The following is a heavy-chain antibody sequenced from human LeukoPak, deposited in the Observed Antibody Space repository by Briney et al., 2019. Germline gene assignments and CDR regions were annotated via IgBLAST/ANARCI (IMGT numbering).Heavy chain of an antibody. J-gene: IGHJ4*02. Sequence: GASVKVSCKASGGTFSSYAISWVRQAPGQGLEWMGWISAYNGNTNYAQKLQGRVTMTTDTSTSTAYMELRSLRSDDTAVYYCARGLLSSSWSPFDYWGQGTLVTVSS. D-gene: IGHD6-13*01. CDR1: GGTFSSYA. V-gene: IGHV1-18*01. CDR2: ISAYNGNT. CDR3: ARGLLSSSWSPFDY.